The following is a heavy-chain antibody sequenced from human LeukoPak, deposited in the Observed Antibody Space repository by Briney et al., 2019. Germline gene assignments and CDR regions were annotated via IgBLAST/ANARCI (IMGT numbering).Heavy chain of an antibody. V-gene: IGHV3-9*01. CDR2: ISWNSGSI. Sequence: PGGSLRLSCAASGFTFDDYAMHWVRQAPGKGLEWVSGISWNSGSIGYADSVKGRFTISRDNAKNSLYLQMNSLRAEDTALYYCAKDIRSDYYGSGIDYWGQGTLVTVSS. CDR3: AKDIRSDYYGSGIDY. CDR1: GFTFDDYA. D-gene: IGHD3-10*01. J-gene: IGHJ4*02.